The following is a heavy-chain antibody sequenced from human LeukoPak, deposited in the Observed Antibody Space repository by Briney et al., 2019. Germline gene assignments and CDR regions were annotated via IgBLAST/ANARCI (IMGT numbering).Heavy chain of an antibody. V-gene: IGHV3-30*18. J-gene: IGHJ4*02. D-gene: IGHD3-16*01. Sequence: GGSLRLSCVASGFTFNNYAMHWVRQAPGKGLEWVAVISQDGSKKYYAESVKGRFTIARDKSRSTLYLQMDSLKVDDTAIYYCAKDGGGNSALDYWGQGTLVTVSS. CDR1: GFTFNNYA. CDR2: ISQDGSKK. CDR3: AKDGGGNSALDY.